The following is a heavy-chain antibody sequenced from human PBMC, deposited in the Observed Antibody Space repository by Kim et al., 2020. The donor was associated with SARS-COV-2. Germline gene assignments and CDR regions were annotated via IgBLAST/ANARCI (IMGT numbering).Heavy chain of an antibody. D-gene: IGHD3-22*01. J-gene: IGHJ6*02. CDR1: GFTFSSYA. CDR3: ARSINQHSSGFYYGMDV. Sequence: GGSLRLSCAASGFTFSSYAMHWVRQAPGKGLEWVAVISYDGSNKYYADSVKGRFTISRDNSKNTLYLQMNSLRAEDTAVNYCARSINQHSSGFYYGMDVWGQGTTVTVSS. CDR2: ISYDGSNK. V-gene: IGHV3-30-3*01.